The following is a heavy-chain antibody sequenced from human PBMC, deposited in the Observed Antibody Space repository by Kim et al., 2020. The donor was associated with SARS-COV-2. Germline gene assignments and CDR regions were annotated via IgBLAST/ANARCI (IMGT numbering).Heavy chain of an antibody. CDR1: GFTFGDYA. CDR3: TASGSYGSLYFDY. V-gene: IGHV3-49*03. J-gene: IGHJ4*02. D-gene: IGHD1-26*01. CDR2: IRSKAYGGTT. Sequence: GGSLRLSCTASGFTFGDYAMSWFRQAPGKGLEWVGFIRSKAYGGTTEYAASVKGRFTISRDDSKSIAYLQMNSLKTEDTAVYYCTASGSYGSLYFDYWGQGTLVTVSS.